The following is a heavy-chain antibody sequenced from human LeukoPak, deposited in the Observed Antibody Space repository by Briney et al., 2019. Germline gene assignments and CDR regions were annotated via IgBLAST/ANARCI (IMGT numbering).Heavy chain of an antibody. Sequence: GASVKVSCKVSGYTLTELSMHWVRQAPGKGLEWMGGFDPEDGETIYAQKFQGRVTMTEDTSTDTAYMELSSLRSDDTAVYYCATGYVDTAMEQPHFDYWGKGTMVTV. V-gene: IGHV1-24*01. CDR3: ATGYVDTAMEQPHFDY. CDR1: GYTLTELS. CDR2: FDPEDGET. J-gene: IGHJ4*02. D-gene: IGHD5-18*01.